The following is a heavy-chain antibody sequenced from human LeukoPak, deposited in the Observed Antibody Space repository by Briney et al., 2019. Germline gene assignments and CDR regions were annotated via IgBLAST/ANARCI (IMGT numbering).Heavy chain of an antibody. D-gene: IGHD4-17*01. V-gene: IGHV3-74*01. CDR2: IKSDGGT. CDR3: ARFGDYGEY. Sequence: GGSLRLSCAASGFTFSSYWMHWVRQIPGKGLVWVSRIKSDGGTIYADSVKGRFTISRDNAKNTVYLQMNSLRAEDSALYYCARFGDYGEYWGQGTLVIVSS. J-gene: IGHJ4*02. CDR1: GFTFSSYW.